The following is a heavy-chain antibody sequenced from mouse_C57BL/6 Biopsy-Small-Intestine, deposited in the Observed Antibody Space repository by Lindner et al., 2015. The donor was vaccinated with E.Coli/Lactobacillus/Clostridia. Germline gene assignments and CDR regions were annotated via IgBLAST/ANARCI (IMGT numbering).Heavy chain of an antibody. CDR3: ARDNYGSNSYYFDY. V-gene: IGHV1-34*01. J-gene: IGHJ2*01. Sequence: VQLQRSGPELVKPGASVKMSCKASGYTFTDYYMYWVKQSHGKSLEWIGYIYPNNGGNGYNQKFKDKAALTVDRSSSTAYMELRSLTSEDSAVYYCARDNYGSNSYYFDYWGQGTTLTVSS. CDR1: GYTFTDYY. CDR2: IYPNNGGN. D-gene: IGHD1-1*01.